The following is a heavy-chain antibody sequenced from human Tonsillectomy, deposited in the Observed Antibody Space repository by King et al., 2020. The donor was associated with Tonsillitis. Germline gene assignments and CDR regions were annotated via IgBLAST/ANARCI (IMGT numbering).Heavy chain of an antibody. D-gene: IGHD2-8*01. V-gene: IGHV3-7*01. J-gene: IGHJ4*02. CDR3: ARDDCTDAICAFDY. Sequence: VQLVESGGGLVQPGGSLRLSCAASGFTFTTYWMSWVRQAPGKRLEWVANIKEDGSEKYYVDSVKGRFTISRDNAKNSLYLQMNSLRAEDTAVYYCARDDCTDAICAFDYWGQGTLVTVSS. CDR2: IKEDGSEK. CDR1: GFTFTTYW.